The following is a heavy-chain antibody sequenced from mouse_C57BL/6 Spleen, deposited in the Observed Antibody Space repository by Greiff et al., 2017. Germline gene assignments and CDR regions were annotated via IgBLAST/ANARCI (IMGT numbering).Heavy chain of an antibody. D-gene: IGHD1-1*01. CDR3: ARGPGSNSFAY. CDR1: GYSFTDYN. J-gene: IGHJ3*01. CDR2: INPNYGTT. V-gene: IGHV1-39*01. Sequence: EVQLVESGPELVKPGASVKISCKASGYSFTDYNMNWVKQSNGKSLEWIGVINPNYGTTSYNQQFKGKATLTVDQYSSTAYMQLNRLTSEASAVYYCARGPGSNSFAYWGQGTLVTVSA.